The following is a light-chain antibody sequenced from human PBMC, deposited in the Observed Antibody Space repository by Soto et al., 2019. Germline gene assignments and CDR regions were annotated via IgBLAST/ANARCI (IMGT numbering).Light chain of an antibody. J-gene: IGLJ1*01. Sequence: QSALTQPPSASGSPGQSVTISCTGTSSDVGGYNYVSWYQQHPGKAPKLMIYEVSERPSGVPDRFSGSKSGNTASLTVSGLQAEDEADYCCSSYAGSNNYVFGTGTKVTAL. CDR1: SSDVGGYNY. CDR2: EVS. V-gene: IGLV2-8*01. CDR3: SSYAGSNNYV.